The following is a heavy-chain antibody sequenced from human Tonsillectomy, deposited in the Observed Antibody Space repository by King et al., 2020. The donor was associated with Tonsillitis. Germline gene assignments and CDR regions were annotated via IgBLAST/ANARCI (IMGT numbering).Heavy chain of an antibody. V-gene: IGHV3-53*04. CDR2: IYSGTNT. J-gene: IGHJ6*02. D-gene: IGHD2-21*01. CDR1: GFTVSSNY. CDR3: ARASWGETYWYYGMDV. Sequence: VQLVESGGGLVQPGGSLRLSCAASGFTVSSNYMSWVRQAPGKGLEWVSIIYSGTNTYYADSVKGRFTISRHNSNNTLFLQMKSLRVEDTAVYYCARASWGETYWYYGMDVWGHGTTVTVSS.